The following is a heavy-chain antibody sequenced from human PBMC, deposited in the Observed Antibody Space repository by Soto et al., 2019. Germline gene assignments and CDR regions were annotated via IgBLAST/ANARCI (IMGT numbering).Heavy chain of an antibody. V-gene: IGHV4-30-2*01. J-gene: IGHJ4*02. CDR3: ARGNVVAIDY. CDR2: IYHSGST. CDR1: GGSISSGGYS. Sequence: PSETLSLTCAVSGGSISSGGYSWSWIRQPPGKGLEWIGYIYHSGSTYYNPSLKSRVTISVDRSKSQFSLKLSSVTAADTAVYYCARGNVVAIDYWGQGTLVTVS. D-gene: IGHD2-21*01.